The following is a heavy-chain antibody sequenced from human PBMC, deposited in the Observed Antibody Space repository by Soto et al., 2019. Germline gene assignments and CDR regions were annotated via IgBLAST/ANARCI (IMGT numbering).Heavy chain of an antibody. D-gene: IGHD6-6*01. CDR1: GGSVSSGSYY. V-gene: IGHV4-61*01. CDR2: IYYSGST. CDR3: ARVVSSSSSGGWFDP. Sequence: QVQLQESGPGLVKPSETLSLTCTVSGGSVSSGSYYWSWIRQPPGKGLEWIGYIYYSGSTNYNPSPKSRVTISVDTSKNQYARKLGSVTAADTAVYYCARVVSSSSSGGWFDPWGQGTLVTVSS. J-gene: IGHJ5*02.